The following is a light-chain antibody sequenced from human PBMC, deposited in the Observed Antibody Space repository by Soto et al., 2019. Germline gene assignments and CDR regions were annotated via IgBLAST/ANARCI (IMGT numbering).Light chain of an antibody. J-gene: IGKJ2*01. CDR2: GAS. CDR3: QQYGSSET. CDR1: QSVARSY. V-gene: IGKV3-20*01. Sequence: EIVLTQSPGTLSLSPGERATLSCRASQSVARSYLAWYQQXXGQAPRLLIYGASTRATGIPDRFSGSGSGTDFTLTISRLEPEDFAVYYCQQYGSSETFGQGTKLEIK.